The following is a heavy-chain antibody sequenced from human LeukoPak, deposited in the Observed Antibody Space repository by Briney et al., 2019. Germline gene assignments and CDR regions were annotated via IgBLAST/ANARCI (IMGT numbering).Heavy chain of an antibody. D-gene: IGHD5-24*01. V-gene: IGHV4-34*01. CDR3: ARGPLRRWLQQNWFDP. Sequence: SETLSLTCAVYGGSFSGYYWSWIRQPLGKGLEWIGEINHSGSTNYNPSLKSRVTISVDTSKNQFSLKLSSVTAADTAVYYCARGPLRRWLQQNWFDPWGQGTLVTVSS. CDR1: GGSFSGYY. CDR2: INHSGST. J-gene: IGHJ5*02.